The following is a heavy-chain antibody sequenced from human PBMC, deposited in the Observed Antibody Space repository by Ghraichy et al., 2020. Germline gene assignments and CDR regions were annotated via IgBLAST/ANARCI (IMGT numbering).Heavy chain of an antibody. CDR3: AKGPELAATLFDY. Sequence: GGSLRLSCAASGFTFGTYAMSWVRQAPGKGLEWVSAISGSRCSTYYAGSVKGRFTISRDNSKNTLYLQMNSLRAEDTAIYYCAKGPELAATLFDYWGQGTLVDVSS. V-gene: IGHV3-23*01. CDR2: ISGSRCST. J-gene: IGHJ4*02. D-gene: IGHD2-15*01. CDR1: GFTFGTYA.